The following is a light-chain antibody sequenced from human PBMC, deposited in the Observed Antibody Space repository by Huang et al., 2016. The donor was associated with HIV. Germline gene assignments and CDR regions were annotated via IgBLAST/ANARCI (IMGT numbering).Light chain of an antibody. V-gene: IGKV3-11*01. CDR2: DTS. CDR1: QNIGNY. J-gene: IGKJ4*01. CDR3: QQRSNWPPT. Sequence: ETVLTQSPATLSLSPGERATLSCRASQNIGNYLAWYQQKPGQNPRLLNYDTSNRATGVPARFSGSGSGTDFTLDISSLESEDFAVYYCQQRSNWPPTFGGGTKV.